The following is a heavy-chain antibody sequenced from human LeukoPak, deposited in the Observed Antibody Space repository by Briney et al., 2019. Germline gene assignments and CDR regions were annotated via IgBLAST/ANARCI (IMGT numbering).Heavy chain of an antibody. Sequence: SETLSLTCTVSGGSISSSSYYWGWIRQPPGKGLEWIGSIYYSGSTYYNPSLKSRVTISVDTSKNQFSLKLSSVTAADTAVYYCARVPPMVRGASPWGQGTLVTVSS. CDR2: IYYSGST. CDR1: GGSISSSSYY. CDR3: ARVPPMVRGASP. J-gene: IGHJ5*02. V-gene: IGHV4-39*07. D-gene: IGHD3-10*01.